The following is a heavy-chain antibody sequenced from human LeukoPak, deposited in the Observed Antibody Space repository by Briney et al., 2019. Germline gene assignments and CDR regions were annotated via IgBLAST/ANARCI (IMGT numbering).Heavy chain of an antibody. CDR1: GYTFTSYD. CDR2: MNPNSGNT. V-gene: IGHV1-8*03. D-gene: IGHD3-3*01. J-gene: IGHJ5*02. Sequence: ASVKVSCEASGYTFTSYDINWVRQATGQGLEWMGWMNPNSGNTGYAQKFQGRVTITRNTSISTAYMELSSLRSEDTAVYYCARGRLGSAYYDFWSGYSDSNWFDPWGQGTLVTVSS. CDR3: ARGRLGSAYYDFWSGYSDSNWFDP.